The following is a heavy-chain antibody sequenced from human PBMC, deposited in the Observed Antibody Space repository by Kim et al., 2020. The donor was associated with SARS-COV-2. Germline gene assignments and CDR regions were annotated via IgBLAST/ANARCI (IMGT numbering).Heavy chain of an antibody. CDR2: ISYDGSNK. CDR1: GFTFSSYG. D-gene: IGHD2-15*01. J-gene: IGHJ4*02. CDR3: AKDPRRWFGPPNDY. Sequence: GGSLRLSCAASGFTFSSYGMHWVRQAPGKGLEWVAVISYDGSNKYYADSVKGRFTISRDNSKNTLYLQMNSLRAEDTAVYYCAKDPRRWFGPPNDYWGQGTLVTVSS. V-gene: IGHV3-30*18.